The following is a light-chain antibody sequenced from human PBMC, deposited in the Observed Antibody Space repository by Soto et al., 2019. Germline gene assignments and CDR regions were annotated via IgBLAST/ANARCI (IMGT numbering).Light chain of an antibody. Sequence: QSALTQPASVSGSPGQSLTISCTGTSNDVGDYNFVSWYQHHPGKAPKLIIYDVTNRPSGVSNRFSGSKSGNTASLTISGLQAEDEADYYCTSSTTSSTVVVIGGGTKLTVL. CDR2: DVT. V-gene: IGLV2-14*03. CDR3: TSSTTSSTVVV. J-gene: IGLJ3*02. CDR1: SNDVGDYNF.